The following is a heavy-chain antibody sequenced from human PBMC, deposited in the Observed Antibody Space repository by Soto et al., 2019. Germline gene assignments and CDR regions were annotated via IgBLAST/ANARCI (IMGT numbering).Heavy chain of an antibody. Sequence: EVQLVESGGGVIQPGGSLRLSCGASGFIVSSSYMSWVRQAPGEGLEWISALYTAGTTYYADSVKGRFTISRDNSKNTLDLQLSSLRAEDTAVYYCTRQRSDTTIFDFWVQGTLVTVSS. V-gene: IGHV3-53*01. J-gene: IGHJ4*02. D-gene: IGHD6-25*01. CDR1: GFIVSSSY. CDR2: LYTAGTT. CDR3: TRQRSDTTIFDF.